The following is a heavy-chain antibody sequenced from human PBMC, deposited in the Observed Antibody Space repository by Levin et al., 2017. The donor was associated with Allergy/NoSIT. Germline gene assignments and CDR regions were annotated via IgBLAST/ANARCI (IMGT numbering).Heavy chain of an antibody. D-gene: IGHD2-15*01. CDR3: ARSMVARHDFDI. V-gene: IGHV3-72*01. CDR1: GFTFSDHY. J-gene: IGHJ3*02. CDR2: TRNKANSYTT. Sequence: GESLKISCAASGFTFSDHYMDWVRQAPGKGLEWVGRTRNKANSYTTEYAASVKGRFTISRDDSKNSLFLQMNSLRTEDTAGYCCARSMVARHDFDISGQGTMVTVSS.